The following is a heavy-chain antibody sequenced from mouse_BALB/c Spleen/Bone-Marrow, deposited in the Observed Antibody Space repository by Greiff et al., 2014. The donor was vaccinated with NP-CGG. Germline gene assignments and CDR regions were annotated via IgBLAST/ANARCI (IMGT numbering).Heavy chain of an antibody. D-gene: IGHD1-1*01. CDR1: GYSFTGYT. CDR3: ASYYGSSWYFDV. Sequence: EVQLQESGPELVKPGASMKISCKASGYSFTGYTMNWVKQSHGKNLEWIGLINPYNGGTSYNQKFKGKATLTVDKSSRTAYMEFLSLTSEDSAVYYCASYYGSSWYFDVWGAGTTVTVSS. CDR2: INPYNGGT. J-gene: IGHJ1*01. V-gene: IGHV1S135*01.